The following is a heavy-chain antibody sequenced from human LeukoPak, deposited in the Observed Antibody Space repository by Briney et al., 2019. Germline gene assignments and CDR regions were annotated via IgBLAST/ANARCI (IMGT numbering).Heavy chain of an antibody. J-gene: IGHJ4*02. CDR3: ASIRGGY. D-gene: IGHD3-10*01. CDR1: GFTFSSYG. CDR2: IKQDGSEK. Sequence: GGSLRLSCAASGFTFSSYGMHWVRQAPGKGLEWVANIKQDGSEKYYVDSVKGRFTLSRDNAKNSLYLQMNSLRAEDTAVYYCASIRGGYWGQGTLVTVSS. V-gene: IGHV3-7*01.